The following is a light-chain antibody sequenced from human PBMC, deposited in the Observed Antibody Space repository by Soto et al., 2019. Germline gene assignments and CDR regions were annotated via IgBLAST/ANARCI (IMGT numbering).Light chain of an antibody. V-gene: IGKV1-5*01. CDR2: DVS. Sequence: DIQMTQSTSALSASVGDRVTITCRASQSIGRWLAWYQQKPGKAPNLLIYDVSSVQSGVPSRFSGSGSGTEYTLTISSLQPDDFATYYRQHYNCWATCGGGSKVEIK. CDR3: QHYNCWAT. CDR1: QSIGRW. J-gene: IGKJ4*01.